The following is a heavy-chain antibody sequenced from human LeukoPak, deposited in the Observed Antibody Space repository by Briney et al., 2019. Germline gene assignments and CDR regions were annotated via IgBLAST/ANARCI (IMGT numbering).Heavy chain of an antibody. CDR3: ARDHSIVVVTAAFDV. J-gene: IGHJ3*01. D-gene: IGHD2-21*02. CDR1: GFTFSDYY. V-gene: IGHV3-11*04. CDR2: ISSSGSTI. Sequence: GGSLRLSCAASGFTFSDYYTSWIRQAPGKGLEWVSYISSSGSTIYYADSVKGRFTISRDNAKNSLYLQMNSLRAEDTAVYYCARDHSIVVVTAAFDVWGQGTMVTVSS.